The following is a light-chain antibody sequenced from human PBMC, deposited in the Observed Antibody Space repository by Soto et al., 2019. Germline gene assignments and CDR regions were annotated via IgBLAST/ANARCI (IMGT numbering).Light chain of an antibody. V-gene: IGKV1-13*02. CDR2: DAS. CDR3: QQYQRYWT. J-gene: IGKJ1*01. Sequence: AIHLTQSPXSXSASVGDRVTXTCPASQGISSYLAWYQQKPGKAPKLLIFDASTLESGVPPRFTGSGSGTEFTLSISNLQPDDFATYYCQQYQRYWTFGHGAKADI. CDR1: QGISSY.